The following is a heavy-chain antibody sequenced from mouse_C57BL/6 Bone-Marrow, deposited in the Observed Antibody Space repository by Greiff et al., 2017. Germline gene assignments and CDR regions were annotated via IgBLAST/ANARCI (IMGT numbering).Heavy chain of an antibody. CDR2: IDPNSGGT. D-gene: IGHD2-5*01. J-gene: IGHJ4*01. CDR1: GYTFTSYW. CDR3: ARGAYSNYVFWAMDY. Sequence: QVQLQQPGAELVKPGASVKLSCKASGYTFTSYWMHWVQQTPGRGLEWIGWIDPNSGGTKYNETFKSKATLTVDKPSSTAYMQLSSLTSEDSAVYYCARGAYSNYVFWAMDYWGQGTSVTVAS. V-gene: IGHV1-72*01.